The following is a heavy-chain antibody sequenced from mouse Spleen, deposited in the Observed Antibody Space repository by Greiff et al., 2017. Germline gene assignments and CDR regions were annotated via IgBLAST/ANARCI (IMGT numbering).Heavy chain of an antibody. Sequence: EVKLVESGGGLVKPGGSLKLSCAASGFTFSSYAMSWVRQTPEKRLEWVATISSGGSYTYYPDSVKGRFTISRDNAKNTLYLQMSSLRSEDTAMYYCARRQYGNYDYAMDYWGQGTSVTVSS. V-gene: IGHV5-9-1*01. CDR3: ARRQYGNYDYAMDY. D-gene: IGHD2-10*02. CDR1: GFTFSSYA. CDR2: ISSGGSYT. J-gene: IGHJ4*01.